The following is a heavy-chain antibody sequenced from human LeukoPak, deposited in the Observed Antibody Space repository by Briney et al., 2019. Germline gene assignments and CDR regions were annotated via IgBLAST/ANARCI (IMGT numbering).Heavy chain of an antibody. D-gene: IGHD3-10*01. J-gene: IGHJ4*02. CDR2: INHSGST. CDR3: ARGVGTYYYGSGRRLVY. Sequence: PSETLSLTCAVYGGSFSGYYWSWIRQPPGKGLEWIGEINHSGSTNYNPSLKSRVTISVDTSKNQFSLKLSSVTAADTAVYYCARGVGTYYYGSGRRLVYWGQGTLVTVSS. V-gene: IGHV4-34*01. CDR1: GGSFSGYY.